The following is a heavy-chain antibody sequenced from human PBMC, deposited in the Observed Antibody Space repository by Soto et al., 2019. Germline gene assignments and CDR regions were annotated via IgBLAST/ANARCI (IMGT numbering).Heavy chain of an antibody. J-gene: IGHJ4*02. CDR2: IYHSGST. Sequence: TLSLTCAVSGGSISSGGYSWSWIRQPPGKGLEWIGYIYHSGSTYYNPSLKSRVTISVDRSKNQFSLKLSSVTAADTAVYYCARGPGAFDYWGQGTLVTVSS. CDR3: ARGPGAFDY. D-gene: IGHD7-27*01. CDR1: GGSISSGGYS. V-gene: IGHV4-30-2*01.